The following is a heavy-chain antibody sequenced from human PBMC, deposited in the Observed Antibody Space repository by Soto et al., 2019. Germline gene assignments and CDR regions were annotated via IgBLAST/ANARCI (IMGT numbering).Heavy chain of an antibody. CDR1: GGSFSGYY. J-gene: IGHJ5*02. V-gene: IGHV4-34*01. CDR2: IKHSGRS. CDR3: ARGDRSNWFEP. Sequence: SETLSLTCAVYGGSFSGYYWSCIRQPPGKGLEWIGEIKHSGRSNYNPSLKSRVTISVDTSKNQFSLKLSSVPAADTAVYYCARGDRSNWFEPWGQGTLVTVSS.